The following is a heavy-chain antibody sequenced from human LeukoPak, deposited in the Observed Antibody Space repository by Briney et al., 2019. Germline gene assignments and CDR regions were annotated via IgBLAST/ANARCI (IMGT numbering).Heavy chain of an antibody. CDR1: GFTFSSYA. J-gene: IGHJ5*02. Sequence: GGSLRLSCAASGFTFSSYAMSWVRQAPGKGLEWVSAISGSGGSTYYVDSVKGRFTISRDNSKNTLYLQMNSLRAENTAVYYCAKAEGIVVVVAATQPNNWFDPWGQGTLVTVSS. CDR3: AKAEGIVVVVAATQPNNWFDP. V-gene: IGHV3-23*01. CDR2: ISGSGGST. D-gene: IGHD2-15*01.